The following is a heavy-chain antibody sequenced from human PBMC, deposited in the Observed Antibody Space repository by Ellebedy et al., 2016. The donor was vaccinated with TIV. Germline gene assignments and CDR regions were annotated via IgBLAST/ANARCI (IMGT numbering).Heavy chain of an antibody. CDR1: GFTFSSYW. CDR3: ATPGHY. V-gene: IGHV3-53*01. CDR2: IYSDGNT. J-gene: IGHJ4*02. Sequence: PGGSLRLSCAASGFTFSSYWMTWVRQAPGRGLEWVSLIYSDGNTNYADSVRGRFTISRDSSKNTLDLQMNSLRAEDTAVYYCATPGHYWGRGTLVTVSS.